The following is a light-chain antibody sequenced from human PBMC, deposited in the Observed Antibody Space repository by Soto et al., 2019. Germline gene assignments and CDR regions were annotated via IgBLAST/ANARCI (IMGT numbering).Light chain of an antibody. CDR2: GAS. J-gene: IGKJ1*01. CDR3: QQYVSSVT. Sequence: EIVLTQSPGFLSLSPGERATLSCRASQSVDSSFFAWYQQKPGQAPRLLIYGASKRVTGIPDRFSGSGSGTDFTLTISRLEPEDFAVYYCQQYVSSVTFGQGTKVESK. V-gene: IGKV3-20*01. CDR1: QSVDSSF.